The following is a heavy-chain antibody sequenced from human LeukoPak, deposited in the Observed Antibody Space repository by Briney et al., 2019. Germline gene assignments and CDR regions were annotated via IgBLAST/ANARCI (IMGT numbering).Heavy chain of an antibody. J-gene: IGHJ6*03. V-gene: IGHV7-4-1*02. CDR2: INTNTGNP. Sequence: GASVKVSCKASGHTFIGYNMHWVRQAPGQGLEWMGWINTNTGNPTYAQGFTGRFVFSLDTSVSTAYLQISSLKAEDTAVYYCATPRPYSSSWYFPVYYYYYMDVWGKGTTVTVSS. D-gene: IGHD6-13*01. CDR3: ATPRPYSSSWYFPVYYYYYMDV. CDR1: GHTFIGYN.